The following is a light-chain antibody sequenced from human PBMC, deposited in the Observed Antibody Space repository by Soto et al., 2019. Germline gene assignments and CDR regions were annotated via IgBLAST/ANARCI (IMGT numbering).Light chain of an antibody. J-gene: IGKJ1*01. V-gene: IGKV3-20*01. CDR1: QSVSSSY. CDR3: QQYGSSLTWT. Sequence: EIVMTQSPGTLSLSPGERATLSCRASQSVSSSYLAWYQQKPGQAPRLLIYGASSRATGIPDRFSGSGSGTDFTLTISRLEPEDFAVYYCQQYGSSLTWTLGQGTKVEIK. CDR2: GAS.